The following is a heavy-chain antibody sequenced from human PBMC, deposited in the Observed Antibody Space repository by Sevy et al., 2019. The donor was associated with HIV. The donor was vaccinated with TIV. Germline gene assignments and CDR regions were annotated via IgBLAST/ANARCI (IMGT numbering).Heavy chain of an antibody. J-gene: IGHJ3*01. Sequence: SETLSLTCTVSDVSISSGTNYWGWIRQPPGKGLEWIGSIYYSGSTYYNPSLKSRVTISAYTSMNQFSLKLSSVTVAETVVYYCARQRGGWYEYDASDVWGQGTMVTVSS. V-gene: IGHV4-39*01. D-gene: IGHD6-19*01. CDR3: ARQRGGWYEYDASDV. CDR2: IYYSGST. CDR1: DVSISSGTNY.